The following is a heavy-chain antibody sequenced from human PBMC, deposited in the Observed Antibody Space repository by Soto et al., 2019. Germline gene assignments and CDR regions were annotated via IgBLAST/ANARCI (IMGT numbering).Heavy chain of an antibody. Sequence: QVQLVQSGAEVKKPGSSVKVSCKTSGGTFSNLAISWVRQAPGQGLEWLGGIIPMFSTTNYAQRCQGRVSITADESTRTAYMELSSPLSKGTTVKYCTRGTAECGTDFYNGLCWSFDAFEIWGPGSVVTVSS. J-gene: IGHJ3*02. CDR3: TRGTAECGTDFYNGLCWSFDAFEI. D-gene: IGHD2-21*02. V-gene: IGHV1-69*01. CDR2: IIPMFSTT. CDR1: GGTFSNLA.